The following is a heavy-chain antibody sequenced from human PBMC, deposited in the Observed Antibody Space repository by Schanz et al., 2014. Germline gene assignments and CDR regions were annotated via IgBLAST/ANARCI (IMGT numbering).Heavy chain of an antibody. CDR1: GVSIGGYY. CDR3: ARLGVGDKAYYYYGTDV. V-gene: IGHV4-59*08. CDR2: IFFSGST. D-gene: IGHD1-26*01. Sequence: QVQLQESGPGLVKPSETLSLTCTVSGVSIGGYYWSWIRQPPGKGLEWIGYIFFSGSTTYNPSFNGGVTISVDMSKTQFALNLSSVTAADTAVYYCARLGVGDKAYYYYGTDVWGQGTTVLVSS. J-gene: IGHJ6*02.